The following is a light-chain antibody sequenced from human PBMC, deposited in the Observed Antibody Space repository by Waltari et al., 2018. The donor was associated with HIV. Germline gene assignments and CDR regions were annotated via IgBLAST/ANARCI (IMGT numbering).Light chain of an antibody. V-gene: IGLV2-8*01. CDR2: EVS. CDR1: SRDVGGSQS. J-gene: IGLJ2*01. CDR3: SSYAGSNNVV. Sequence: QSALTQPPSASGSPGQSVTISCTGPSRDVGGSQSVSWYQQHPGKAPQVMIYEVSKRPSGVPDRFSGSKSGNTASLTVSGLQAEDEADYYCSSYAGSNNVVFGGGTKLTVL.